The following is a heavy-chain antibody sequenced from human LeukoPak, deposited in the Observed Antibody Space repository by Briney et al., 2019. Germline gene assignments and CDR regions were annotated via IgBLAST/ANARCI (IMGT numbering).Heavy chain of an antibody. Sequence: SETLSLTCTVSGGSISSSSYYWGWIRQPPGKGLEWIGSIYYSGSTYYNPSLKSRVTIPVDTSKNQFSLKLSSVTAADTAVYYCARRRGYGGNSWSGYYYYYMDVWGKGTTVTISS. CDR3: ARRRGYGGNSWSGYYYYYMDV. V-gene: IGHV4-39*01. CDR1: GGSISSSSYY. CDR2: IYYSGST. J-gene: IGHJ6*03. D-gene: IGHD4-23*01.